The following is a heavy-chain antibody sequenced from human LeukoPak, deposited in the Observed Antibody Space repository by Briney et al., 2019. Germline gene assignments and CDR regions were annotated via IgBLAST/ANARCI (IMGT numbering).Heavy chain of an antibody. CDR3: ARGKPRKDFDY. Sequence: SETLSLTCAVYGGSFSGYYWSWIRQPPGKGLEWIGEINHSGSTNYNPSLKSRVTMSVDTSKNQFSLKLSSVTAADTAVYYCARGKPRKDFDYWGQGTLVTVSS. CDR2: INHSGST. J-gene: IGHJ4*02. V-gene: IGHV4-34*01. CDR1: GGSFSGYY.